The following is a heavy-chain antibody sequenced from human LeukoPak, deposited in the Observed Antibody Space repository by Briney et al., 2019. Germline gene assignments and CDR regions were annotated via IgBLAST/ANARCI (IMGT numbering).Heavy chain of an antibody. Sequence: GGSLRLSCAASGFTFSSYWMSWVRQAPGKGLEWVANIKHDGTEKYYVDSVKGRFTISRDNAKNSLYLQMNSLRAEDTAVYYCARGWTGSYHYYYYMDVSGKGTTVTVSS. CDR2: IKHDGTEK. D-gene: IGHD3/OR15-3a*01. J-gene: IGHJ6*03. V-gene: IGHV3-7*01. CDR3: ARGWTGSYHYYYYMDV. CDR1: GFTFSSYW.